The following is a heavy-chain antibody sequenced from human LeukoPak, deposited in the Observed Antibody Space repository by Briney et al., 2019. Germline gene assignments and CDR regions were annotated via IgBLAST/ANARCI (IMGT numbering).Heavy chain of an antibody. Sequence: TAGGSLRLSCAASGFTFSSYSMNWVRQAPGKGLEWVPSISSSSSYIYYADSVKGRFTISRDNAKNSLYLQMNSLRAEDTAVYYCARGRSSGGNDGPWVDHWGQGTLVTVSS. J-gene: IGHJ4*02. D-gene: IGHD3-10*01. CDR2: ISSSSSYI. CDR3: ARGRSSGGNDGPWVDH. CDR1: GFTFSSYS. V-gene: IGHV3-21*01.